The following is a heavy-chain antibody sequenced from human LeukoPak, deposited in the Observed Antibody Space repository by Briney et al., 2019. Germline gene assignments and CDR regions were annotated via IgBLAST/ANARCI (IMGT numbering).Heavy chain of an antibody. Sequence: PGGSLRLSCAASGFTFSSYGMHWVRQAPGKGLEWVAVIWYDGSNKYYADSVKGRFTISRDNSKNTLYLQMNSLRAEDTAVYYCATKHMSTETDYWGQGTLVTVSS. V-gene: IGHV3-33*01. CDR1: GFTFSSYG. D-gene: IGHD5/OR15-5a*01. CDR2: IWYDGSNK. J-gene: IGHJ4*02. CDR3: ATKHMSTETDY.